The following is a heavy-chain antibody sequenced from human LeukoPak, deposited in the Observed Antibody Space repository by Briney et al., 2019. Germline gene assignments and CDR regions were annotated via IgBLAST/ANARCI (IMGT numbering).Heavy chain of an antibody. D-gene: IGHD5-12*01. CDR3: SRWVATPRGYFDY. Sequence: SETLSLTCAVYGGSFSGYYWSWIRQPPGKGLEWIGEINHSGSTNYNPSLKSRVTISVDTSKNQFSLKLSSVTAADTAVYYCSRWVATPRGYFDYWGQGTLVTVSS. CDR2: INHSGST. J-gene: IGHJ4*02. V-gene: IGHV4-34*01. CDR1: GGSFSGYY.